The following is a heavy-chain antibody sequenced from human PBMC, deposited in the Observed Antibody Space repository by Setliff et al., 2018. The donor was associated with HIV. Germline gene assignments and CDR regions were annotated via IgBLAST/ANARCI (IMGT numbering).Heavy chain of an antibody. CDR2: IYSSGNT. V-gene: IGHV4-61*02. Sequence: PSETLSLTCTVSGGSIRSDSYYWTWIRQPAGEGLECIGRIYSSGNTNYNPSLESRVTISVDTSKNQFSLKLSSVTAADTAVYYCAREEKLSAVAGTMYYYYAMDVWGQGTTVTVSS. D-gene: IGHD6-19*01. CDR1: GGSIRSDSYY. CDR3: AREEKLSAVAGTMYYYYAMDV. J-gene: IGHJ6*02.